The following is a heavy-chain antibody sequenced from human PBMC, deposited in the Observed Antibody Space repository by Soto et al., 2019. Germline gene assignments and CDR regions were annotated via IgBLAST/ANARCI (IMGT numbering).Heavy chain of an antibody. D-gene: IGHD1-26*01. V-gene: IGHV1-18*01. Sequence: QVQLVQSGAEVKKPGASVKVSCKASGYKFTSYGITWMRQAPGQGLEWMGWISGYNVNTNYAQKFQGRVTMTTDTSTSAAYMEMRNLRSDDTAVYYCARERQWVPLPYWGQGTLVTVSS. CDR2: ISGYNVNT. CDR3: ARERQWVPLPY. CDR1: GYKFTSYG. J-gene: IGHJ4*02.